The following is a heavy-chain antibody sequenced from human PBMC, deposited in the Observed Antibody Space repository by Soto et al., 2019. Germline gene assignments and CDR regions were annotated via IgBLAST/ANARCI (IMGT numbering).Heavy chain of an antibody. V-gene: IGHV1-69*06. D-gene: IGHD2-2*01. CDR3: ARGGPYIYCSSTSCDGAYYYGMDV. CDR1: GGTFSSYA. Sequence: GASVKVSCKASGGTFSSYAISWVRQAPGQGLEWMGGIIPIFGTANYAQKFQGRVTITADKSTSTAYMELSSLRSEDTAVYYCARGGPYIYCSSTSCDGAYYYGMDVWGQGTTVTVSS. CDR2: IIPIFGTA. J-gene: IGHJ6*02.